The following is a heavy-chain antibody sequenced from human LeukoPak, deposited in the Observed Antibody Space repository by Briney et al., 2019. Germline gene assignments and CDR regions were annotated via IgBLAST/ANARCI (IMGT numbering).Heavy chain of an antibody. CDR3: ATEPGIGYAFDI. J-gene: IGHJ3*02. V-gene: IGHV3-7*01. CDR1: GVTFSNYW. Sequence: GGSQRPSCVASGVTFSNYWRSWVRQAPGKGLEWVANINPDGSTENYVPSVKGRFTISRDNAKNLVSLQMISLRAEDTAVYYCATEPGIGYAFDIWGQGTMVTVSS. CDR2: INPDGSTE. D-gene: IGHD2-15*01.